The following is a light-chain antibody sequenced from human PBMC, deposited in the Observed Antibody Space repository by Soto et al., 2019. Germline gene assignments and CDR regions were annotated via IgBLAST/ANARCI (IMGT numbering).Light chain of an antibody. Sequence: EIVMTQSPATLSVSPGERATLSCRASHSVSSNLAWYQQKPGQAPRLLIYAASTRATGIPARFSGRGSGTDFTLTISSLQSEDFAVYYCQHYNSWPPWTFGQGTKVEIK. CDR3: QHYNSWPPWT. CDR1: HSVSSN. J-gene: IGKJ1*01. CDR2: AAS. V-gene: IGKV3-15*01.